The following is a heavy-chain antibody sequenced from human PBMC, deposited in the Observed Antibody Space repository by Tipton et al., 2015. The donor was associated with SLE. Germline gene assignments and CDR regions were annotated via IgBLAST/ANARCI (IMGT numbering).Heavy chain of an antibody. CDR3: ARWIPLTGINV. CDR1: GGSISNYS. Sequence: LRLSCTVSGGSISNYSWSWIRQPPGKGLEWIGSIYHSGNTYSNPSLKSRVTISVDTSKNQFSLKMSSVTAADTAVYYCARWIPLTGINVWGQEATVTVSS. V-gene: IGHV4-4*08. D-gene: IGHD5-18*01. J-gene: IGHJ6*02. CDR2: IYHSGNT.